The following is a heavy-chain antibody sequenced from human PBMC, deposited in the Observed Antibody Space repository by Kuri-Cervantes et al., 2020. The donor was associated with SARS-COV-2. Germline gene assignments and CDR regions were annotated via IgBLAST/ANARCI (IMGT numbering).Heavy chain of an antibody. D-gene: IGHD3-3*01. CDR1: GYTFTSYD. J-gene: IGHJ4*02. CDR2: MNPNSGNT. Sequence: ASVKVSCKASGYTFTSYDINWVRQATGQGLEWMGWMNPNSGNTGYAQKFQGRVTITRNTSISTAYMELSSLRSEDTAVYYCARDRLYDFWSGYYTGGFDYWGQGTLVTVSS. CDR3: ARDRLYDFWSGYYTGGFDY. V-gene: IGHV1-8*03.